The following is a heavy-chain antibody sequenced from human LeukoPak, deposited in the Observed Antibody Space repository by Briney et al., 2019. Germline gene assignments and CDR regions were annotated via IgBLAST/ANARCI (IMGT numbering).Heavy chain of an antibody. D-gene: IGHD2-2*01. J-gene: IGHJ4*02. CDR2: STGADGNT. CDR3: AKPGRSCSRYSCYFYFDC. CDR1: GFTFSTYA. Sequence: GGSLRLSCAASGFTFSTYAMSWVRQAPGKGLEWVSSSTGADGNTHYADSVNGRFTISRDISKNTLYLQLNSLRAEDTAVYYCAKPGRSCSRYSCYFYFDCWGQGTLVTVSS. V-gene: IGHV3-23*01.